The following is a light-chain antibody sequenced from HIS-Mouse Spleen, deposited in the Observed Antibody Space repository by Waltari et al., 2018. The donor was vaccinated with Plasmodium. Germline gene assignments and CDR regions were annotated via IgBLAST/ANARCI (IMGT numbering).Light chain of an antibody. CDR3: QAWDSSTVV. CDR2: QDS. Sequence: YALPQPPSVSVSPGQTASITCPGRTLGLQFACWYQQKPGQSPVLVIYQDSKRPSGSPERFSGSNSGNTATLTISGTQAMDEADYYCQAWDSSTVVFGGGTKLTVL. CDR1: TLGLQF. V-gene: IGLV3-1*01. J-gene: IGLJ2*01.